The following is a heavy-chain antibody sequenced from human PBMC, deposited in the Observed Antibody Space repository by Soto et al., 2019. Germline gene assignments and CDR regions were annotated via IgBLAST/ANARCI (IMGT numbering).Heavy chain of an antibody. Sequence: GGSLRLSCAASGFTFSSYGMHWVRQAPGKGLEWVAVIWYDGSNKYYADSVKGRFTISRDNSKNTLYLQMNSLRAEDTAVYYCARGYNWNLYYFDYWGQGTLVTVSS. D-gene: IGHD1-20*01. V-gene: IGHV3-33*01. CDR1: GFTFSSYG. J-gene: IGHJ4*02. CDR2: IWYDGSNK. CDR3: ARGYNWNLYYFDY.